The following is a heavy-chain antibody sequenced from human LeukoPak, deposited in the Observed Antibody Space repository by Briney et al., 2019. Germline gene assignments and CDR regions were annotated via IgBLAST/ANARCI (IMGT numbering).Heavy chain of an antibody. D-gene: IGHD3-10*02. CDR2: ISSSGSTK. CDR3: AELGITMIGGV. J-gene: IGHJ6*04. Sequence: PGGSLRLSCAASGFTFSNFEMNWVRQAPGKGLEWISYISSSGSTKYYADSLKGRFTISRDNAKNSLYLQMNSLRAEDTAVYYCAELGITMIGGVWGKGTTVTISS. V-gene: IGHV3-48*03. CDR1: GFTFSNFE.